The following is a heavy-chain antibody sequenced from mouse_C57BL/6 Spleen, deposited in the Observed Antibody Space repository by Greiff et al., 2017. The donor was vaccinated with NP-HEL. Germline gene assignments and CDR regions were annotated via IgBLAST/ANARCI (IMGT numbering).Heavy chain of an antibody. Sequence: DVKLQESGPGLVKPSQSLSLTCSVTGYSITSGYYWNWIRQFPGNKLEWMGYISYDGSNNYNPSLKNRISITPDTSKNQFFLKLNSVTTEDTATYYCARQDYFYAMDYWGQRTSVTVSA. J-gene: IGHJ4*01. CDR3: ARQDYFYAMDY. CDR1: GYSITSGYY. D-gene: IGHD1-1*01. V-gene: IGHV3-6*01. CDR2: ISYDGSN.